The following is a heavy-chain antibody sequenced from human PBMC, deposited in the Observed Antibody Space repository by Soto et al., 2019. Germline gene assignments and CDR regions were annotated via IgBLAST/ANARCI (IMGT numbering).Heavy chain of an antibody. J-gene: IGHJ3*02. Sequence: GGSLRLSFAASGFTFSSYSMNWVRQAPGKGLEWVSSISSSSSYIYYADSVKGRFTISRDNAKNSLYLQMNSLRAEDTAVYYCARVRYYGSGPGGAFDIWGQGTMVTVSS. D-gene: IGHD3-10*01. CDR2: ISSSSSYI. CDR3: ARVRYYGSGPGGAFDI. V-gene: IGHV3-21*01. CDR1: GFTFSSYS.